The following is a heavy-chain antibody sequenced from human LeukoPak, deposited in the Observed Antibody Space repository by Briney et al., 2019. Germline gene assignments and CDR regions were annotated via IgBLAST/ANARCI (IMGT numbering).Heavy chain of an antibody. J-gene: IGHJ5*02. D-gene: IGHD1-26*01. CDR2: IYHSGST. Sequence: SGTLSLTCAVSGGSISSSNWWSWVRQPPGKGLEWIGEIYHSGSTYYNPSLKSRVTISVDTPKNQFSLKLSSVTAADTAVYYCARHSGRVGATPNWFDPWGQGTLVTVSS. V-gene: IGHV4-4*02. CDR3: ARHSGRVGATPNWFDP. CDR1: GGSISSSNW.